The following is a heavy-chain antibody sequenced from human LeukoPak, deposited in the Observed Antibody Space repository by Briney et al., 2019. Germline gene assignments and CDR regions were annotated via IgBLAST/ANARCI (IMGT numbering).Heavy chain of an antibody. D-gene: IGHD3-16*01. V-gene: IGHV4-4*07. Sequence: SETLSLTCTVSGGSISSYYWSWIRQPAGKGLEWIGRIYTSGSTNYNPSLKSRVTMSVDTSKNQFSLKLSSVTAADTAVYYCASLSSGWGRNTCFDYWGQGTLVTVSS. CDR1: GGSISSYY. CDR3: ASLSSGWGRNTCFDY. J-gene: IGHJ4*02. CDR2: IYTSGST.